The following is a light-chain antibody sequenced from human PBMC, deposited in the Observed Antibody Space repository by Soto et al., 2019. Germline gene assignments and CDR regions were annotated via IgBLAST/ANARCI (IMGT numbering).Light chain of an antibody. CDR3: QQTYSAPYS. CDR2: DAS. Sequence: DIQMTQSPSSLSASVGDRVTINCRANQSIKTDLNWYQQKPGKAPKFLIYDASSLQSGVPSRFSGSGSGTEFTLTISSLQPEDFATYYCQQTYSAPYSFGQGTRLEI. V-gene: IGKV1-39*01. J-gene: IGKJ2*01. CDR1: QSIKTD.